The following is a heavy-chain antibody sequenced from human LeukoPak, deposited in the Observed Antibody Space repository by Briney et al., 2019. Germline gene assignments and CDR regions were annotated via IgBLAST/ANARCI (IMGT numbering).Heavy chain of an antibody. CDR2: INPDSGGT. J-gene: IGHJ4*02. CDR3: ATDRPRETIAPSFFDS. D-gene: IGHD6-13*01. CDR1: GYTFTGYF. Sequence: GASVKVSCKASGYTFTGYFMHWVRQAPGQGLEWMGWINPDSGGTVYAQTFQGRVTMTRDTAISTVYMELSSLTSDDTALYYCATDRPRETIAPSFFDSWGQGTLVTVSS. V-gene: IGHV1-2*02.